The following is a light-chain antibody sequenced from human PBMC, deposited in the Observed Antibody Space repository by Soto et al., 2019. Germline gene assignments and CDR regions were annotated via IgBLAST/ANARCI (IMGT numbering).Light chain of an antibody. J-gene: IGLJ1*01. V-gene: IGLV1-40*01. CDR2: DNT. Sequence: QSVLTQPPSVSGAPGQRVTISCTGSSSNIGATYNVHWYQQLPGTAPRLLIFDNTNRPSGVPDRFSGSKSGTSASLAITGLQVEDEADYYCSSYTSSSPHYVFGTGTKLTVL. CDR1: SSNIGATYN. CDR3: SSYTSSSPHYV.